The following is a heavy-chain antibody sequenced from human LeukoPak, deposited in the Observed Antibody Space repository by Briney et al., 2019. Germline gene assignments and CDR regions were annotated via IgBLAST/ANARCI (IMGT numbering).Heavy chain of an antibody. Sequence: SETLSLTCTVSGGSISSYYWSWIRQPPGKGLEWIGYIYYSGSTNYNPSLKSRVTISVDTSKNQFSLKLSSVTAADTAVYFCARNTYTVSRYYFDSWGQGTLVTVSS. CDR1: GGSISSYY. D-gene: IGHD2/OR15-2a*01. J-gene: IGHJ4*02. CDR3: ARNTYTVSRYYFDS. V-gene: IGHV4-59*12. CDR2: IYYSGST.